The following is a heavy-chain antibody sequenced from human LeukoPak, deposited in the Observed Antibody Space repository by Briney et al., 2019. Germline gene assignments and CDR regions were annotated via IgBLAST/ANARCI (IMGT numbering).Heavy chain of an antibody. Sequence: GGSLRLSCAVSGFTFSTYWMRWVRQAPGKGLEWVANINQDGSDKYYLDAVKGRFTISRDNSKNSLYLQMNSLRPDDTAVYYCVNSQWLLLDYFDSWGQGTLVTVSS. CDR1: GFTFSTYW. CDR3: VNSQWLLLDYFDS. J-gene: IGHJ4*02. V-gene: IGHV3-7*01. CDR2: INQDGSDK. D-gene: IGHD6-19*01.